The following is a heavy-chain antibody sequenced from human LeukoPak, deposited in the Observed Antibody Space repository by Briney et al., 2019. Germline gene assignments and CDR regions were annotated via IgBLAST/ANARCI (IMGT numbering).Heavy chain of an antibody. Sequence: GGSLRLSCAASGFTFSSYGMHWVRQAPGKGLEWVAVISYDGSNKYYADSVKGRFTISRDNSKNTLYLQMNSLRAEDTAVYYFAKDLKQWLRSPFDYWGQGTLVTVSS. J-gene: IGHJ4*02. CDR1: GFTFSSYG. V-gene: IGHV3-30*18. CDR3: AKDLKQWLRSPFDY. CDR2: ISYDGSNK. D-gene: IGHD5-12*01.